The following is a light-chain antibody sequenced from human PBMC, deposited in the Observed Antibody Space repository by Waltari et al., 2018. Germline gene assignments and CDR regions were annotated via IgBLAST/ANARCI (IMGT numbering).Light chain of an antibody. V-gene: IGKV3-15*01. J-gene: IGKJ4*01. Sequence: EIVMTQYPATLSVSPGERATLSCRASQSVGSNLAWYRQKPGQAPRLLIYGAFTRATGVPARFSGSGSRTEFTLTITSLQSEDFAVYYCQQYSSWPLTFGGGTKVEIK. CDR3: QQYSSWPLT. CDR2: GAF. CDR1: QSVGSN.